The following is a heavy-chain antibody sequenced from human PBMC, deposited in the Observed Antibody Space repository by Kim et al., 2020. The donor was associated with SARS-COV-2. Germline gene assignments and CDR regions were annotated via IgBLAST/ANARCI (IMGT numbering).Heavy chain of an antibody. D-gene: IGHD3-10*01. Sequence: GGSLRLSCAASGFTFSSYSMNWVRQAPGKGLEWVSYISSSSSTIYYADSVKGRFTISRDNAKNSLYLQMNSLRAEDTAVYYCARGGGWYYYGSGSYPQLGGFDPWGQGTLVTVSS. CDR3: ARGGGWYYYGSGSYPQLGGFDP. CDR2: ISSSSSTI. J-gene: IGHJ5*02. CDR1: GFTFSSYS. V-gene: IGHV3-48*04.